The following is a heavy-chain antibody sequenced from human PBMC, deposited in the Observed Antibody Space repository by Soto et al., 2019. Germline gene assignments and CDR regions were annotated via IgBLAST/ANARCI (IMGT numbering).Heavy chain of an antibody. J-gene: IGHJ4*02. V-gene: IGHV4-39*01. D-gene: IGHD3-10*01. CDR3: ARCPEWGSGTD. CDR1: GGSIRSSSYY. Sequence: QVQLQESGPRLVKPSETLSLTCTVSGGSIRSSSYYWFWVRQPPGKGLEWIGSVFYNGNTYYSPSLKSRITISVDSSQNLFSLRLYSVTAADTALYHCARCPEWGSGTDWGQGIPVTVSS. CDR2: VFYNGNT.